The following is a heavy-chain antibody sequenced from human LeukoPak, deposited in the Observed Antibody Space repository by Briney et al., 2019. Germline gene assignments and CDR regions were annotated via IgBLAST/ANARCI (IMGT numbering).Heavy chain of an antibody. CDR3: ARGKIMGDDIDY. CDR1: GFTFSSYW. CDR2: INSDGSNT. V-gene: IGHV3-74*01. J-gene: IGHJ4*02. D-gene: IGHD2-21*02. Sequence: GGSLRLSCAASGFTFSSYWMFWVRQAPGKGLEWVSRINSDGSNTIYADSVKGRFTISRDNAKNTLYLQMSSLRADDTAVYYCARGKIMGDDIDYWGQGTLVTVSS.